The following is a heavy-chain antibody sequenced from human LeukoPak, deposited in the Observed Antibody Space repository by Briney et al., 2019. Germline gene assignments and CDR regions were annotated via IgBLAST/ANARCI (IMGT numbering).Heavy chain of an antibody. CDR2: IYPGDSDT. V-gene: IGHV5-51*01. J-gene: IGHJ4*02. CDR1: GYSFPSYW. D-gene: IGHD3-10*01. CDR3: ARRLRGAQPDY. Sequence: GESLQISCQGSGYSFPSYWIGWVRQMPGKGLEWMGIIYPGDSDTRYSPSFQGQVTISADKSISTAYLQWSSLKASDTAMYYCARRLRGAQPDYWGQGTLVTVSS.